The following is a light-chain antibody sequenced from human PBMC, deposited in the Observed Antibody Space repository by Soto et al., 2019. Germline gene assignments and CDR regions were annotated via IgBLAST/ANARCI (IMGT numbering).Light chain of an antibody. CDR2: DVS. CDR1: SSDVGGYNY. V-gene: IGLV2-14*01. Sequence: QSALTQPASVSGSPGQSITISCTGTSSDVGGYNYVSWYQQHPGKAPKLMIYDVSNRPSGVSNRFSGSKSGNTASLTISGLQAEDEADYYCSSCTSSSTELVFGGGTKLTVL. J-gene: IGLJ2*01. CDR3: SSCTSSSTELV.